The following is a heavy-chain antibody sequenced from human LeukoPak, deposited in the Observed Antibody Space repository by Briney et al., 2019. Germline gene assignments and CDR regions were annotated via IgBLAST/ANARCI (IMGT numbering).Heavy chain of an antibody. Sequence: PSETLSLTCTGSGSSITNSDYFWTWIRQPAGKGLEWIGYIYYSGSTNYNPSLKSRVTISVDTSKNQFSLKLSSVTAADTAVYYCARVSMYYDFWSGFDYWGQGTLVTVSS. D-gene: IGHD3-3*01. J-gene: IGHJ4*02. V-gene: IGHV4-61*10. CDR2: IYYSGST. CDR3: ARVSMYYDFWSGFDY. CDR1: GSSITNSDYF.